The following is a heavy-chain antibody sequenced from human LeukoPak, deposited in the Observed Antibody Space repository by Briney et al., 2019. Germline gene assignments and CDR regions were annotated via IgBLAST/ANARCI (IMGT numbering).Heavy chain of an antibody. CDR1: GYTFTSYY. CDR3: ARDGIGIRQWRIPFGY. CDR2: INPSGGST. J-gene: IGHJ4*02. V-gene: IGHV1-46*01. Sequence: RASVKVSCTASGYTFTSYYMHWVRQAPGQGLEWMGIINPSGGSTSYAQKFQGRVTMTRDMSTSTVYMELSSLRSEDTAVYYCARDGIGIRQWRIPFGYWGQGTLVTVSS. D-gene: IGHD6-19*01.